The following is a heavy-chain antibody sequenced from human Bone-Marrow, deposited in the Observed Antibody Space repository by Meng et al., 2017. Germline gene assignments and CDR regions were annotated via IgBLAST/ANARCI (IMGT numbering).Heavy chain of an antibody. CDR1: GGSINRGGYY. CDR3: ARETISGIVVVPAAITS. V-gene: IGHV4-30-4*08. J-gene: IGHJ4*02. D-gene: IGHD2-2*01. Sequence: QVHLQASGPGLVKPSQPLSLTCSVSGGSINRGGYYWSWIRQHPGKGLEWIGYVYYSGSTYYNPSLKSRVTISVDTSKNQFSLKLSSVTAADTAVYYCARETISGIVVVPAAITSWGQGTLVTVSS. CDR2: VYYSGST.